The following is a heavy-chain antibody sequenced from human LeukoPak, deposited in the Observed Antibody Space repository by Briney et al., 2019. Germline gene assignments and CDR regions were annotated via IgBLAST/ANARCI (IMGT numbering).Heavy chain of an antibody. CDR2: ISAYNGNT. CDR3: AREREDSSGWYGFDP. V-gene: IGHV1-18*04. J-gene: IGHJ5*02. CDR1: GYTFTSYG. D-gene: IGHD6-19*01. Sequence: GASVTVSCKASGYTFTSYGISWVRLAPAQGLEWMGWISAYNGNTNYAQKLQGRVTMTTDTSTSTAYMELRSLRSDDTAVYYCAREREDSSGWYGFDPWGQGTLVTASS.